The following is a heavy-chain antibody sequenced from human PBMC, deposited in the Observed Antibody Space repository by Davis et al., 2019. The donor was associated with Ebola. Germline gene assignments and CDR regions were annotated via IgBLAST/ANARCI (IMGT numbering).Heavy chain of an antibody. CDR3: ARDQGSGLIFDY. V-gene: IGHV3-23*01. D-gene: IGHD6-19*01. CDR2: ISGSGGST. Sequence: PGGSLRLSCAASGFTFSSYAMSWVRQAPGKGLEWVSAISGSGGSTYYADSVKGRFTISRDNAKNSLYLQMNSLRDEDTAVYYCARDQGSGLIFDYWGQGTLVTVSS. J-gene: IGHJ4*02. CDR1: GFTFSSYA.